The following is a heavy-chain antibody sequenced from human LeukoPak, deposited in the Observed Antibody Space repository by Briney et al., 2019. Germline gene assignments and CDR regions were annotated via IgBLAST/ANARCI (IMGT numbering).Heavy chain of an antibody. Sequence: SESLSLTCTVSGGSISSYSYHWGWLRQPPGMGLEWIGSIYYSGSMYYNPSFKSRVTISVDTSKNQFSLKLSSVTAADTAVYYCARPSTKYSSSSGYFQHWGQGTLVTVSS. D-gene: IGHD6-6*01. CDR2: IYYSGSM. CDR3: ARPSTKYSSSSGYFQH. J-gene: IGHJ1*01. CDR1: GGSISSYSYH. V-gene: IGHV4-39*01.